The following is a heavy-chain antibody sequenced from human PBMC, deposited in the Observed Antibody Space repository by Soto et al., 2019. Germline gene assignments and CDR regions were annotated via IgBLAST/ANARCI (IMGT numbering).Heavy chain of an antibody. Sequence: ETLSLTCAVYGGSFSGYYWGWIRQPPGKGLEWIGKINHSGSTNYNPSLKSRVTISVDTSKNQFSLKLSSVTAADTAVYYCANLPLLDYWGQGTLVTVSS. CDR1: GGSFSGYY. CDR3: ANLPLLDY. CDR2: INHSGST. V-gene: IGHV4-34*01. J-gene: IGHJ4*02.